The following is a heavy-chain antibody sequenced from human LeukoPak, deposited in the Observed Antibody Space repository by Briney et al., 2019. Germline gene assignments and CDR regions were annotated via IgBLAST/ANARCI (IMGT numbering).Heavy chain of an antibody. CDR1: GGSFSGYY. CDR2: INHSGST. D-gene: IGHD5-18*01. CDR3: ARRGLRRGYSYGYFDY. V-gene: IGHV4-34*01. Sequence: SETLSLTCAVYGGSFSGYYWSWIRQPPGKGLERIGEINHSGSTNYNPSLKSRVTISVDTSKNQFSLKLSSVTAADTAVYYCARRGLRRGYSYGYFDYWGQGTLVTVSS. J-gene: IGHJ4*02.